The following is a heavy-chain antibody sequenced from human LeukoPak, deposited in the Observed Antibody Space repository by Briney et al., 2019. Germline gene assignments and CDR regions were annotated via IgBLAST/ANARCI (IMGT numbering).Heavy chain of an antibody. CDR1: GGTFSSYA. D-gene: IGHD3-22*01. CDR3: ARSSGYSYYYYMDV. V-gene: IGHV1-69*05. J-gene: IGHJ6*03. Sequence: SVKVSCKASGGTFSSYAISWVRQAPGQGLEWMGGITPILGAANYAPKFQGRVTITTDEPTSTAYMELSSLRSEDTAIYYCARSSGYSYYYYMDVWGKGTTVTVSS. CDR2: ITPILGAA.